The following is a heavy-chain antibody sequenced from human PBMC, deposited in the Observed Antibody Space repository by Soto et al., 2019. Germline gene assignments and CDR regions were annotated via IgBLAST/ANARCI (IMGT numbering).Heavy chain of an antibody. CDR2: ISAYNGNT. CDR3: AGDVIPSCGGDCYPGYFHH. J-gene: IGHJ1*01. V-gene: IGHV1-18*04. Sequence: QVQLVQSGVEVKKPGASVKVSCKASGYTFPNYGINWVRQAPGQGLEWMGWISAYNGNTDYAQKLQGRVTMTTDTSTTTAYMEVTNLRSDDTAVYYCAGDVIPSCGGDCYPGYFHHWGQGTLVIVSS. D-gene: IGHD2-21*02. CDR1: GYTFPNYG.